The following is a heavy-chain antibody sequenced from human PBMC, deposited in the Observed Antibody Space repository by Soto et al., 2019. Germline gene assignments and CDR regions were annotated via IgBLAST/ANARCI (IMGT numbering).Heavy chain of an antibody. D-gene: IGHD6-19*01. CDR1: GGSISSGSAY. Sequence: QVQLQESGPGLVKPSQTLSLTCTVSGGSISSGSAYWSWIRQHPGKGLEWIGYIYFSGSTYYNPSLKGRVKISVDTSKTQFYLRLTSVTAADTAVYYCARDGTQSAWSFQDYWGQGTLVTVSS. J-gene: IGHJ4*02. V-gene: IGHV4-31*03. CDR3: ARDGTQSAWSFQDY. CDR2: IYFSGST.